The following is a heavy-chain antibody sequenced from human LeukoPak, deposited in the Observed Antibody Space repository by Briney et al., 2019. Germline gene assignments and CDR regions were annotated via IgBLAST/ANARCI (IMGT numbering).Heavy chain of an antibody. CDR1: GFTFSNYS. Sequence: GGSLRLSCAASGFTFSNYSMNWVRQAPGKGLEWVSFISTSSSYIYYADSVKGRFTISRDNAKNSLYLQMNSLRAEDTAVYYCARDYASEYMDVWGKGTTVTVSS. J-gene: IGHJ6*03. CDR3: ARDYASEYMDV. V-gene: IGHV3-21*01. CDR2: ISTSSSYI. D-gene: IGHD3-16*01.